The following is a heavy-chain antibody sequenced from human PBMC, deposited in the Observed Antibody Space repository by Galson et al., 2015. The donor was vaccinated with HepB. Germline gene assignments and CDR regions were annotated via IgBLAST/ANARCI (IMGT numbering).Heavy chain of an antibody. CDR3: AKALGEAGPGFYYYYYGMDV. V-gene: IGHV3-43D*03. J-gene: IGHJ6*02. D-gene: IGHD6-19*01. Sequence: SLRLSCAASGFTFDDYAMHWVRQAPGKGLEWVSLISWDGGSTYYADSVKGRFTISRDNSKNSLYLQMNSLRAEDTALYYCAKALGEAGPGFYYYYYGMDVWGQGTTVTVSS. CDR2: ISWDGGST. CDR1: GFTFDDYA.